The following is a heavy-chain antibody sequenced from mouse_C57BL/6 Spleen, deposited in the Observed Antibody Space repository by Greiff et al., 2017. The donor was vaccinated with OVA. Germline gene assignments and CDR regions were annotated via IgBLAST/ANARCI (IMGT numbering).Heavy chain of an antibody. CDR1: GFSLTSYG. CDR3: ASRTGTGYAMDY. D-gene: IGHD4-1*01. V-gene: IGHV2-6*01. CDR2: IWGVGST. J-gene: IGHJ4*01. Sequence: VKLVESGPGLVAPSQSLSITCTVSGFSLTSYGVDWVRQSPGKGLEWLGVIWGVGSTNYNSALKSRLSISKDNSKSQVFLKMNSLQTDDTAMYYCASRTGTGYAMDYWGQGTSVTVSS.